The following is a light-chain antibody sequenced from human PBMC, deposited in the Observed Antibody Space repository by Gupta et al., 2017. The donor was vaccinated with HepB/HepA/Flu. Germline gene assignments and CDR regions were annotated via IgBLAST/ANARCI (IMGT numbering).Light chain of an antibody. J-gene: IGLJ3*02. V-gene: IGLV2-11*01. CDR2: DVT. Sequence: QSALTQPRSVSGSPGQSVTISCTGTSSDVGGYNFVSWYQQHPGKAPKLMIYDVTKRPSGVPDRFSGSKSGNTASLTISGLQAEDEAAYYCCSYTDNPTRVFGGGTKLTVL. CDR3: CSYTDNPTRV. CDR1: SSDVGGYNF.